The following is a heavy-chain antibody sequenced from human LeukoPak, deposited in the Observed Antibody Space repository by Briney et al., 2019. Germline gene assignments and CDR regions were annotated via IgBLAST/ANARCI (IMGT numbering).Heavy chain of an antibody. CDR3: ARFRPTWIQLWSTQGFDY. D-gene: IGHD5-18*01. V-gene: IGHV4-34*01. Sequence: SETLSLTCAVYGVSFSGYYWSWIRQPPGKGLEWIGEINHSGSTNYNPSLKSRVTISVDTSKNQFSLKLSSVTAADTAVYYCARFRPTWIQLWSTQGFDYWGQGTLVTVSS. CDR2: INHSGST. CDR1: GVSFSGYY. J-gene: IGHJ4*02.